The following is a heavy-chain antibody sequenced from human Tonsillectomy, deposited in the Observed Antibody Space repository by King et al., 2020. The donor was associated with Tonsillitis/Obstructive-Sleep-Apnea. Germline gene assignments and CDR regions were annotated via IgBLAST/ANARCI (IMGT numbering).Heavy chain of an antibody. J-gene: IGHJ6*03. V-gene: IGHV4-59*01. D-gene: IGHD3-10*01. CDR2: IYYSGST. CDR1: GGSISSYY. Sequence: VQLQESGPGLVKPSETLSLTCTVSGGSISSYYWSWIRQPPGKGLDWIGYIYYSGSTNYNPSLKSRVTISVDTSKNQFSLKVISVTAADPAVYYCAREVVDYYASGRSMDVWGKGTTVTVSS. CDR3: AREVVDYYASGRSMDV.